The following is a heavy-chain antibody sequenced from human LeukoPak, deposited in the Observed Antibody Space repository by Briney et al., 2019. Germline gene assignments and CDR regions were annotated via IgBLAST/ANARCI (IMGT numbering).Heavy chain of an antibody. CDR2: INPNSGGT. Sequence: GASVKVSCKASGYIFTGYYMHWVRQAPGQGLEWMGWINPNSGGTNYAQKFRGRVTMTRDTSNSTAYMDLSRLRSDDTAVYYCARGDDFVDYWGQGSLVTVSS. CDR1: GYIFTGYY. CDR3: ARGDDFVDY. D-gene: IGHD1-1*01. V-gene: IGHV1-2*02. J-gene: IGHJ4*01.